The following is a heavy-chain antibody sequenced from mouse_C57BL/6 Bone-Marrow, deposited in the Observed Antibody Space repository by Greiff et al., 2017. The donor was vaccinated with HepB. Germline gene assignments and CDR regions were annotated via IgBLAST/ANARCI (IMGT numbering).Heavy chain of an antibody. J-gene: IGHJ2*01. CDR1: GYTFTSYW. D-gene: IGHD1-1*01. CDR3: ARWRNYYGSSWGY. Sequence: VQLQQPGAELVKPGASVKMSCKASGYTFTSYWITWVKQRPGQGLEWIGDIYPGSGSTNYNEKFKSKATLTVDTSSSTAYMQLSSLTSEDSAVYYCARWRNYYGSSWGYWGQGTTLTVSS. CDR2: IYPGSGST. V-gene: IGHV1-55*01.